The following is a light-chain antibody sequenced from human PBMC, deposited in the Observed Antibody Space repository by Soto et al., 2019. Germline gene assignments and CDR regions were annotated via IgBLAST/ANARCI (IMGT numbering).Light chain of an antibody. CDR1: QDISSY. V-gene: IGKV1-9*01. CDR2: AAS. CDR3: QQLNSYSRT. Sequence: DLQLTQSPSFLSASVGDRVTITCRASQDISSYLAWYQQKPGKAPKLLIYAASTLQSGVPSRFSGSGSGTEFTLTISSLQPEDFATYYCQQLNSYSRTFGQGTKVEIK. J-gene: IGKJ1*01.